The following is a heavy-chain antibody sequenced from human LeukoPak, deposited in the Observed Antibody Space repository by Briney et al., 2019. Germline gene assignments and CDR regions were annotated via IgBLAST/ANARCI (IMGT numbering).Heavy chain of an antibody. Sequence: GGSLRLSCAASGFTVSSNYMGWVRQAPGKGLEWVSVMYSGGSTYYGDSVKGSFTISRDNSKNTLYLQMNSLRAEDTAVYYCARGSGGGWNNDINYWGQGTLVTVSS. D-gene: IGHD6-19*01. V-gene: IGHV3-66*01. CDR2: MYSGGST. CDR1: GFTVSSNY. J-gene: IGHJ4*02. CDR3: ARGSGGGWNNDINY.